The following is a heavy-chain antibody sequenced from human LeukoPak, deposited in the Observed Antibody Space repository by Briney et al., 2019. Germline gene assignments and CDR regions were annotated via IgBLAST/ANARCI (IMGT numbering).Heavy chain of an antibody. J-gene: IGHJ4*02. CDR1: GGSISIYY. V-gene: IGHV4-30-4*08. D-gene: IGHD4-17*01. Sequence: SETLSLTCTVSGGSISIYYWNWIRQPPGKGLEWIGYIYYSGSTYYNPSLKSLVTISVDTSKNQFSLKLSSVTAADTAVYYCARYGDFDYWGQGTLVTVSS. CDR2: IYYSGST. CDR3: ARYGDFDY.